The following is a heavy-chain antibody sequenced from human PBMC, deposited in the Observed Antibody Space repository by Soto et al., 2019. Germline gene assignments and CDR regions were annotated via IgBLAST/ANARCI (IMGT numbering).Heavy chain of an antibody. Sequence: QLLQSGGGLVQPGGSLTLSCAASGFTFGTTDMSWVRQAPGEGLEWVSTIDGSGGITYYADSVKGRFTISRDNSRNTVYLQMNSLRCDDTALYYCVKNSGWFKTWGQGALVTVSS. CDR1: GFTFGTTD. J-gene: IGHJ5*02. V-gene: IGHV3-23*01. CDR2: IDGSGGIT. CDR3: VKNSGWFKT. D-gene: IGHD3-10*01.